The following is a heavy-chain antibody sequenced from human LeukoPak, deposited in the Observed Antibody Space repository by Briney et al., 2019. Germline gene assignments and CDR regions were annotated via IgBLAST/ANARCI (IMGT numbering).Heavy chain of an antibody. V-gene: IGHV3-21*01. CDR2: ISSSSSYI. CDR1: GFTFSSYS. CDR3: ATGEDIVVVTTNDY. Sequence: GGSLRLSCAASGFTFSSYSMNWVRQAPGKGLEWVSSISSSSSYIYYADSVKGRFTISRDNAKNSLYLQMNSLRAEDTAVYYCATGEDIVVVTTNDYWGQGTLVTVSS. J-gene: IGHJ4*02. D-gene: IGHD2-21*02.